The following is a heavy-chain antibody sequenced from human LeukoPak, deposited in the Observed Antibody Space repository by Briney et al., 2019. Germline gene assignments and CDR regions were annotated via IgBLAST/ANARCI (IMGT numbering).Heavy chain of an antibody. D-gene: IGHD2-2*01. J-gene: IGHJ6*02. CDR3: ARDGAIVVVPGAMRGGLYYYYGMDV. CDR2: ISAYHGNT. Sequence: ASVKVSCKASGYTFTSYGISLVRQAPGQGLEWMGWISAYHGNTNYAQKLQGRVTINTDTSTSTAYMVLRSLRSDDTAVYYCARDGAIVVVPGAMRGGLYYYYGMDVWGQGTTVTVSS. V-gene: IGHV1-18*01. CDR1: GYTFTSYG.